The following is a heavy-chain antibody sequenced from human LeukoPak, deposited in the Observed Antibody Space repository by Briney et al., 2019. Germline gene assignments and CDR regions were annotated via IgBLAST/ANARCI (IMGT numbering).Heavy chain of an antibody. Sequence: PGGSLRLSCAASGFTFSSYAMSWVRQAPGKGLEWIGEINHSGSTNYNPSLKSRVTISVDTSKNQFSLKLSSVTAADTAVYYCARGPDYSNYQTVYYFDYWGQGTLVTVSS. CDR3: ARGPDYSNYQTVYYFDY. CDR2: INHSGST. V-gene: IGHV4-34*01. CDR1: GFTFSSYA. D-gene: IGHD4-11*01. J-gene: IGHJ4*02.